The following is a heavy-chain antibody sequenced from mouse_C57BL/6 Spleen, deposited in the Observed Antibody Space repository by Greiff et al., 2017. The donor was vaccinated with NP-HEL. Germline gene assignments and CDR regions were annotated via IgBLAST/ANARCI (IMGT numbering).Heavy chain of an antibody. Sequence: VKLMESGPGLVQPSQSLSITCTVSGFSLTSYGVHWVRQSPGQGLEWLGVIWSGGSTDYNAAFISSLTISKDNSKSQVFFKMNSLQADETAIYYGSRKGLYYIKGFAYWGQGTLVTVSA. CDR2: IWSGGST. V-gene: IGHV2-2*01. CDR3: SRKGLYYIKGFAY. CDR1: GFSLTSYG. D-gene: IGHD2-1*01. J-gene: IGHJ3*01.